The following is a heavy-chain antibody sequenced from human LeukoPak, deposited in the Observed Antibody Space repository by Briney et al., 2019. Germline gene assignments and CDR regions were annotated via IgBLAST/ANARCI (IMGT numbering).Heavy chain of an antibody. D-gene: IGHD2-2*02. CDR3: ARTDRSSTSCYISFDY. Sequence: PSETLSLTCTVSGGSISSGDYYWSWIRQPPGKGLEWIGYIYYSGSTYYNPSLKSRVTISVDTSKNQFSLKLSSVTAADTAVYYCARTDRSSTSCYISFDYWGQGTLVTVSS. V-gene: IGHV4-30-4*08. CDR2: IYYSGST. J-gene: IGHJ4*02. CDR1: GGSISSGDYY.